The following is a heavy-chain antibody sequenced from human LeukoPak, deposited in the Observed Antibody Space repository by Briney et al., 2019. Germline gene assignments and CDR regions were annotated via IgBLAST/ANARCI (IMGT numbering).Heavy chain of an antibody. CDR2: IGTSSSYI. V-gene: IGHV3-21*01. J-gene: IGHJ4*02. CDR1: GFTFSSYS. CDR3: ARGYSSSWYLD. D-gene: IGHD6-13*01. Sequence: GGSLRLSCAASGFTFSSYSMNWVRQAPGKGLEWVSSIGTSSSYIYYADSLKGRFTISRDNAKNSLYLQMNSLRADDTAVYYCARGYSSSWYLDWGQGTLVTVSS.